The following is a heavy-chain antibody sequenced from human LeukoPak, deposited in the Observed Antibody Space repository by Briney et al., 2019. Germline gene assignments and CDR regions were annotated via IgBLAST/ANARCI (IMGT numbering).Heavy chain of an antibody. CDR2: INPSGGST. Sequence: ASVKVSCKASGYTFTSYYMHWVRQAPGQGLEWMGIINPSGGSTSYAQKFQGRVTMTRDTSTSTAYMELSSLRSEDTAVYYCAREIHRYYFDYWGQGTLVTVSS. J-gene: IGHJ4*02. D-gene: IGHD1-14*01. V-gene: IGHV1-46*01. CDR3: AREIHRYYFDY. CDR1: GYTFTSYY.